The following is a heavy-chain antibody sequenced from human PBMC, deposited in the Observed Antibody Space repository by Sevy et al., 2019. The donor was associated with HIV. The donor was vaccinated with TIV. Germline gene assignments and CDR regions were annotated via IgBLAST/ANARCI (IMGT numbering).Heavy chain of an antibody. V-gene: IGHV3-74*01. CDR1: GFTFSNYW. CDR2: IKTAGSRR. Sequence: GGSLRLSCAASGFTFSNYWMHWVRQAPGKGLVWVSRIKTAGSRRDSADSVKGRFFISRDNAKNLVYLQMDSLRAEDTAVYYCAREGDTVLVPTAVDAFDFWGQGTMVTVSS. CDR3: AREGDTVLVPTAVDAFDF. D-gene: IGHD2-2*01. J-gene: IGHJ3*01.